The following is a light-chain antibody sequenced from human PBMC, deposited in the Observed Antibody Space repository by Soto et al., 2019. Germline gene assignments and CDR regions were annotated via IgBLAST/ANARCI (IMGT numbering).Light chain of an antibody. CDR1: SSDIGSHDY. J-gene: IGLJ1*01. Sequence: QSAPTQPASVSGSPGQSITISCTGTSSDIGSHDYVSWYQHHPGKAPKLIIYEVTNRPSGVSDRFSGSKSGSTASLTISGLQAEDEADYHCTSYTSNTALVFGTGIKLTVL. CDR3: TSYTSNTALV. V-gene: IGLV2-14*01. CDR2: EVT.